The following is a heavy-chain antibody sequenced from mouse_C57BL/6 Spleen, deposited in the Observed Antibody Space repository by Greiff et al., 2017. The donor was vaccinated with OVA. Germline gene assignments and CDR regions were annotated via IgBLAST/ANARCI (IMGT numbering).Heavy chain of an antibody. CDR3: ARESYYYGSSLDY. Sequence: EVMLVESGGGLVKPGGSLKLSCAASGFTFSDYGMHWVRQAPEKGLEWVAYISSGSSTIYYADTVKGRFTISRDNAKNTLFLQMTSLRSEDTAMYYCARESYYYGSSLDYWGQGTTLTVSS. CDR2: ISSGSSTI. J-gene: IGHJ2*01. V-gene: IGHV5-17*01. CDR1: GFTFSDYG. D-gene: IGHD1-1*01.